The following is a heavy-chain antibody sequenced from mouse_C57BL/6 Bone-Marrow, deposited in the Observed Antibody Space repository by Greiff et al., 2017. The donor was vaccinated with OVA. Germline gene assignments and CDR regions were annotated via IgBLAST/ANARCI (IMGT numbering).Heavy chain of an antibody. CDR2: ISSGGDYI. V-gene: IGHV5-9-1*02. CDR1: GFTFSSYA. CDR3: TRLLDAMDY. J-gene: IGHJ4*01. D-gene: IGHD2-1*01. Sequence: DVMLVESGEGLVKPGGSLKLSCAASGFTFSSYAMSWVRQTPEKRLEWVAYISSGGDYIYYADNVKGRFTISRDNARNTLYRQMSSLKSEDTAMYYCTRLLDAMDYWGQGTSVTVSS.